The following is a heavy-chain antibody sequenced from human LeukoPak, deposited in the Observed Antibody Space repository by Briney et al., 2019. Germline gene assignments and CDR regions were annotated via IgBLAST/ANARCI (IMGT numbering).Heavy chain of an antibody. CDR1: GYTFTGYY. V-gene: IGHV1-2*02. CDR3: ARGGYYFDY. CDR2: INPNSGGT. Sequence: GDSVKVSCKASGYTFTGYYMHWVRQAPGQGREWMRWINPNSGGTNYAQKFQGRVTMTRDTSTSTAYMELSRLRSDDTAVYDCARGGYYFDYWGQRTLVTVSS. D-gene: IGHD3-16*01. J-gene: IGHJ4*02.